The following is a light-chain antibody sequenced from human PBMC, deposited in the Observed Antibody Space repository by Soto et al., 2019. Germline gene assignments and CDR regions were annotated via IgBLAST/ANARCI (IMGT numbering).Light chain of an antibody. Sequence: EVVMTQSPATLSVSPGERATLSCRASQSVNSNLAWYQQNLGQAPRLLIYGASTRATGIPARFSGSGSGTEFTLTISSLXXXXXXVYYCQQYNNWPRTFGXGXXVEI. CDR1: QSVNSN. V-gene: IGKV3D-15*01. CDR3: QQYNNWPRT. J-gene: IGKJ1*01. CDR2: GAS.